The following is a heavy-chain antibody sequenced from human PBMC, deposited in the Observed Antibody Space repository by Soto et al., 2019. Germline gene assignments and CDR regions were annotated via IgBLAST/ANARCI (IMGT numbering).Heavy chain of an antibody. CDR3: EKDSTRTSGWYYFDY. CDR1: GFTFSILA. CDR2: IDYTGGTT. J-gene: IGHJ4*02. V-gene: IGHV3-23*01. Sequence: GGSLRLSCAASGFTFSILAMGWVRQAPGKGLEWVSVIDYTGGTTYYTDSVKCRFTISRDNSKKMLYLQMNSLRAEDTAVYYCEKDSTRTSGWYYFDYWGQGAPAPVYS. D-gene: IGHD6-19*01.